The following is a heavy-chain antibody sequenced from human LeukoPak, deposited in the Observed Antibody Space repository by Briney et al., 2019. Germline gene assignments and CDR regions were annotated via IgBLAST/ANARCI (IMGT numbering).Heavy chain of an antibody. V-gene: IGHV4-39*01. J-gene: IGHJ4*02. Sequence: SETLSLTCTVSGRSISSSSYYCGWIRQPPGNGREWIGCIYYSGPPSYRPSLTCRVTISVDTSKNQFSLTLSSVTAADTAVYSCARLVRGYDILTGYHGDWGQGTLVTVSS. CDR3: ARLVRGYDILTGYHGD. CDR1: GRSISSSSYY. D-gene: IGHD3-9*01. CDR2: IYYSGPP.